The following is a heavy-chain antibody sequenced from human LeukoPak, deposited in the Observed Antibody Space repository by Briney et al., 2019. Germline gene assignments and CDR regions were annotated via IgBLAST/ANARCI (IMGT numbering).Heavy chain of an antibody. V-gene: IGHV1-69*13. J-gene: IGHJ6*04. D-gene: IGHD3-22*01. CDR1: GGTFSSYA. Sequence: SVKVSCKASGGTFSSYAISWVRQAPGQGLEWMGGIIPIFGTANYAQKFQGRVTITADESTSTAYMELSSLRSEDTAVHYCAREIGYYFDNHSSRLRGRFDVWGTGTTVIVSS. CDR2: IIPIFGTA. CDR3: AREIGYYFDNHSSRLRGRFDV.